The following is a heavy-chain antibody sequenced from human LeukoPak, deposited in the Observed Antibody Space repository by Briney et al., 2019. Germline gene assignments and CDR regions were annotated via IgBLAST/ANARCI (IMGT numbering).Heavy chain of an antibody. D-gene: IGHD2-2*01. V-gene: IGHV3-30*18. Sequence: GGSLRLSYAASGFTFNNYGMHWVRQAPGKGLEWVAVISYDGRNKHYPDSVKGRFTISRDNSTDTLWLQMDSLRTEDTAVYYCAKGPLRGTAAAIDYWGQGTLVTVSS. CDR2: ISYDGRNK. CDR3: AKGPLRGTAAAIDY. J-gene: IGHJ4*02. CDR1: GFTFNNYG.